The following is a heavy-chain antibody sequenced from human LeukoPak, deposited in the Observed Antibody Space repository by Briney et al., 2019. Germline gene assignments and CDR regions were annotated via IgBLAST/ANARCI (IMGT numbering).Heavy chain of an antibody. Sequence: GGSLRLSCAASGFTFSNYEMNWVRQAPGKGLEWIAHISGSGATIYYADSVKGRFTISRGNAKNSVYLQMNSLRAEDTAVYYCAKGGSSGYYYEYYFDYWGQGTLVTVSS. D-gene: IGHD3-22*01. J-gene: IGHJ4*02. CDR1: GFTFSNYE. CDR2: ISGSGATI. V-gene: IGHV3-48*03. CDR3: AKGGSSGYYYEYYFDY.